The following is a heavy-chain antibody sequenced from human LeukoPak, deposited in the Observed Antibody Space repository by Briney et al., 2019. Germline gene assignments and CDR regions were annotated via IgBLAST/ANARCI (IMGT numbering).Heavy chain of an antibody. V-gene: IGHV1-2*02. CDR1: GYTFTDYY. CDR2: MNPNSGGT. J-gene: IGHJ4*02. Sequence: ASVKVSCKASGYTFTDYYMHWMRQAPGQGPEWMGWMNPNSGGTNYAQKFQGRVTMTRDTSITTAYMELSSLRSDDTAVYYCAPRRVAADKGFDYWGQETLVTVSS. D-gene: IGHD6-19*01. CDR3: APRRVAADKGFDY.